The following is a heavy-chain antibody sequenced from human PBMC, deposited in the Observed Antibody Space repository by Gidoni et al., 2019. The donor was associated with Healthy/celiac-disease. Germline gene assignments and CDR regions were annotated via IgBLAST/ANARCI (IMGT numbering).Heavy chain of an antibody. D-gene: IGHD2-2*03. CDR1: GFPFSSYV. CDR2: ISYDGSNK. Sequence: QVQLVESGGGVVQPGRSLRLSCAASGFPFSSYVLPWVRQAPGKGLEWVAVISYDGSNKYYADSVKCRFTISRDNSKNTLYLQMNSLRAEDTAVYYCAKDGYCSSTSCLVYYYYYGMDVWGQGTTVTVSS. J-gene: IGHJ6*02. CDR3: AKDGYCSSTSCLVYYYYYGMDV. V-gene: IGHV3-30*18.